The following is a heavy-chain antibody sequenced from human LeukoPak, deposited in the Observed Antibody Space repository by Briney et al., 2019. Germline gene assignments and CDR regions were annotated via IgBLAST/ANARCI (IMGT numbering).Heavy chain of an antibody. V-gene: IGHV4-31*03. CDR2: IYYSGST. Sequence: SETLSLTCTVSGGSISSGDYYWSWIRQHPGKGLEWIGYIYYSGSTYYNPSLKSRVTISVDTSKNQFSLKLSSVTAADTAVYYCARDEEWLDAFDIWGQGTMVTVSS. J-gene: IGHJ3*02. D-gene: IGHD3-3*01. CDR1: GGSISSGDYY. CDR3: ARDEEWLDAFDI.